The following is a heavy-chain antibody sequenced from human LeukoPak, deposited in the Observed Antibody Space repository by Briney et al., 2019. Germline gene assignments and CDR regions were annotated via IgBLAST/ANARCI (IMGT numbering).Heavy chain of an antibody. J-gene: IGHJ4*02. Sequence: PGGALRLSCAASGFTFSNYDMSWVRQAPGKGLEWGSGISGSGGSTYHADSVKGRFTISRDNSKNTLYLQMNSLRAEDTAVYYCAKELDSSGDFDYWGQGTLVTVSS. D-gene: IGHD3-22*01. CDR3: AKELDSSGDFDY. CDR2: ISGSGGST. CDR1: GFTFSNYD. V-gene: IGHV3-23*01.